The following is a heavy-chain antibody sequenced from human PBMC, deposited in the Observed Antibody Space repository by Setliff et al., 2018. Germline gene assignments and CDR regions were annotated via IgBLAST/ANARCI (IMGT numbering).Heavy chain of an antibody. Sequence: PSETLSLTCTVSGGSISNSDYYWDWIRQPPGKGLEWIGRVYYSGDTYYIPSLLSRATISVDTSKNQFSLKLTSMTAADMAVYFCAREGRSSTRGWYMDAWGKGTSVTVSS. CDR1: GGSISNSDYY. V-gene: IGHV4-39*07. CDR3: AREGRSSTRGWYMDA. CDR2: VYYSGDT. D-gene: IGHD2-2*01. J-gene: IGHJ6*03.